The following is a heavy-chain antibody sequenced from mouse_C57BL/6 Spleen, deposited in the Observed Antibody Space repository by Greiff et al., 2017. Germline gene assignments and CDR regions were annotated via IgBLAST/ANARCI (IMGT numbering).Heavy chain of an antibody. CDR1: GYTFTSYW. CDR2: INPSNGGT. D-gene: IGHD2-4*01. Sequence: VQLQQPGTELVKPGASVKLSCKASGYTFTSYWMHWVKQRPGQGLAWIGNINPSNGGTNYNEKFKGKDTLTVDKSSSTAYMQLSSLTSEDSAVYYCASVYYDYDDSYWYFDVWGTGTTVTVSS. V-gene: IGHV1-53*01. J-gene: IGHJ1*03. CDR3: ASVYYDYDDSYWYFDV.